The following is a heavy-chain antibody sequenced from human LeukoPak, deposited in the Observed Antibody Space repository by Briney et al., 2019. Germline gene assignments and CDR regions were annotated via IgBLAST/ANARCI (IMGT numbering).Heavy chain of an antibody. CDR3: ARSPSGQLDY. J-gene: IGHJ4*02. CDR2: INPANGGT. V-gene: IGHV1-2*02. D-gene: IGHD1-1*01. Sequence: ASVKVSCKTSGYTFTSHYIHWVRQAPGQGLEHVGWINPANGGTNYAQKFRGRVIMTRDTSISTAYMQLSSLTSDDTAVYYCARSPSGQLDYWGRGTLVSVSS. CDR1: GYTFTSHY.